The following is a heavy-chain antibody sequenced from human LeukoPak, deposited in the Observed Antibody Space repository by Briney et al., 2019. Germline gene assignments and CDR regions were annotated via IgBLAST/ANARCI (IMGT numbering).Heavy chain of an antibody. CDR3: ARHGDYDILTGYSYYFDH. CDR2: IHHSGNH. Sequence: SETLFLTCTVSGDSISSGGNYWSWIRQSPGKGLEWIGYIHHSGNHYNNPSLTSRVTISVDRTKNQFSLNLTSVTAADTAVYYCARHGDYDILTGYSYYFDHWGQGTLVTVSS. CDR1: GDSISSGGNY. J-gene: IGHJ4*02. D-gene: IGHD3-9*01. V-gene: IGHV4-30-2*06.